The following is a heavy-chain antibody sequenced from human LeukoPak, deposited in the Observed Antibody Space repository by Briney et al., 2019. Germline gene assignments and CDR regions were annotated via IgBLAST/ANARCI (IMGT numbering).Heavy chain of an antibody. D-gene: IGHD3-16*01. CDR2: IYHSGST. CDR1: GGSISSGGYS. J-gene: IGHJ5*02. V-gene: IGHV4-30-2*01. CDR3: ARALGDYGGPTGWFDP. Sequence: SETLSLTCAVSGGSISSGGYSWSWIRQPPGKGLEWIGYIYHSGSTYYNPSLKSRVTISVDRSKNQFSLKLSSVTAADTAVYYCARALGDYGGPTGWFDPWGQGTLVTVSS.